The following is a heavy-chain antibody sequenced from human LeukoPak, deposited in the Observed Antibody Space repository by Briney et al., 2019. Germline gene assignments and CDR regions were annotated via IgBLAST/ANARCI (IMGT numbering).Heavy chain of an antibody. D-gene: IGHD1-26*01. J-gene: IGHJ4*02. V-gene: IGHV3-21*01. CDR3: ARGGVGAIDY. Sequence: PGGSLRLSCAASGFTFSNYEMHWVRQAPGKGLEWVSSISSSSSYIYYADSVKGRFTISRDNAKNSLYLQMNSLRAEDTAVYYCARGGVGAIDYWGQGTLVTVSS. CDR2: ISSSSSYI. CDR1: GFTFSNYE.